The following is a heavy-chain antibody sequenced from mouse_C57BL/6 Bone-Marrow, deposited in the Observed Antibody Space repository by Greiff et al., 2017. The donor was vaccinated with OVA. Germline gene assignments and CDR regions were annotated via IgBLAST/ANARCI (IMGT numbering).Heavy chain of an antibody. Sequence: VQLQQSGAELARPGASVKLSCKASGYTFTSYGISWVKQRPGKGLEWIGRIYPGDGDTNYNGKFKGKATLTADKSSSTAYMQLSSLTSEDSAVYFCARRPKDAMDYWGQGTSVTVSS. V-gene: IGHV1-82*01. CDR2: IYPGDGDT. J-gene: IGHJ4*01. CDR3: ARRPKDAMDY. CDR1: GYTFTSYG.